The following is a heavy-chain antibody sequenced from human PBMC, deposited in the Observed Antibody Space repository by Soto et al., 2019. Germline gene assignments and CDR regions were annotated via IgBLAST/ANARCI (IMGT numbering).Heavy chain of an antibody. CDR3: AKGTYYDFWSAYSYFDY. CDR2: ISVSGGST. D-gene: IGHD3-3*01. Sequence: GGSLRLSCAASGFTFSSYAMSWVRQAPGKELEWVSAISVSGGSTYYADSVKGRFTISRDNSKNTLYLQMNSLRAEDTAVYYCAKGTYYDFWSAYSYFDYWGKGTLVTVSS. J-gene: IGHJ4*02. CDR1: GFTFSSYA. V-gene: IGHV3-23*01.